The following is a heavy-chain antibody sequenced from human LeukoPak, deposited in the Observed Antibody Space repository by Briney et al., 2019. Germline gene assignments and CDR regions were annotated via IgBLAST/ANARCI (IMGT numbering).Heavy chain of an antibody. Sequence: GGSLRLSCAASGFTFSSYAMSWVRQAPGKGLEWVSSIGSGVRTYDADSVKGRFTISRDNSKSTLYLQMNSLRAEDTAIYYCAKGCIITSCAEGRWFDPWGQGTLVTVSS. CDR3: AKGCIITSCAEGRWFDP. J-gene: IGHJ5*02. CDR2: IGSGVRT. D-gene: IGHD2-2*01. CDR1: GFTFSSYA. V-gene: IGHV3-23*01.